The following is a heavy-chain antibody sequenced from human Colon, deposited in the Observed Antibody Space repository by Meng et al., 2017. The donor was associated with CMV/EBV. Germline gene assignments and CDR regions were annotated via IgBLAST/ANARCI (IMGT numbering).Heavy chain of an antibody. CDR2: SNAGNGNT. J-gene: IGHJ6*02. CDR1: GYIFTNYA. Sequence: ASVQVSCKASGYIFTNYALHWVRQAPGQSLEWMGWSNAGNGNTRYSQDFQGRGTITRDTSANTAYMELRNLGHEDMAVYYCARGGPSSYFGRDVWGQGTTVTVSS. V-gene: IGHV1-3*02. CDR3: ARGGPSSYFGRDV.